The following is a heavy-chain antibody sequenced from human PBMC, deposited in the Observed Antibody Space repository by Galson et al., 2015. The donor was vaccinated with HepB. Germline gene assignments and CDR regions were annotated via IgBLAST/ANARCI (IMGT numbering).Heavy chain of an antibody. V-gene: IGHV3-74*01. CDR3: ARDGAEATPNDC. CDR1: GFSFSSYW. Sequence: SLRLSCAASGFSFSSYWMHWVRQAPGKGLVWISGIKTDGTITVYADSVKGRLTISRDNAKNTLYLQMNSLSDDDTAMYYCARDGAEATPNDCWGQGTLVTVSS. D-gene: IGHD2-15*01. J-gene: IGHJ4*02. CDR2: IKTDGTIT.